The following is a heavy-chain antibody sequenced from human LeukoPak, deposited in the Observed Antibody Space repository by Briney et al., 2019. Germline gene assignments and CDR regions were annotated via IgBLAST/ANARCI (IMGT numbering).Heavy chain of an antibody. CDR3: ARANYCSSTSCYSQSYYYYYYYMDV. CDR2: IYYSGST. D-gene: IGHD2-2*02. Sequence: SETLSLTCTVSGGSISSSSYYWGWIRQPPGKGLEWIGSIYYSGSTNYDPSLKSRVTISVDTSKNQFSLKLSSVTAADTAVYYCARANYCSSTSCYSQSYYYYYYYMDVWGKGTTVTASS. J-gene: IGHJ6*03. CDR1: GGSISSSSYY. V-gene: IGHV4-39*07.